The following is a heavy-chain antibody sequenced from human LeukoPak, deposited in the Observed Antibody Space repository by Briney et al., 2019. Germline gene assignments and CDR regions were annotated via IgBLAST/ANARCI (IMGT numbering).Heavy chain of an antibody. D-gene: IGHD3-22*01. CDR2: INPSGGST. CDR1: GYTFTSYY. CDR3: ARSSGYYSSLFYMHV. V-gene: IGHV1-46*01. Sequence: ASVKVSCKASGYTFTSYYMHWVRQAPGQSLEWMGIINPSGGSTSYALQFQGRVTMTRDMSTSTVYMELSSLRSEDTAVYYCARSSGYYSSLFYMHVWGKGTTVTVSS. J-gene: IGHJ6*03.